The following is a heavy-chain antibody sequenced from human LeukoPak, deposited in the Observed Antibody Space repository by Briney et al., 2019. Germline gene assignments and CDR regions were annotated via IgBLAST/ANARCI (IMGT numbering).Heavy chain of an antibody. D-gene: IGHD1-1*01. CDR1: GFTFSSYW. V-gene: IGHV3-74*01. Sequence: GGSLRLSCAASGFTFSSYWMHWVRHAPGKGLVWVSRINSDGSSTSYADSVKGRFTISRDNAKNTLYLQMNCLRAEDTAVYYCARAAPGNGEPFDYWGQGTLVTVSS. CDR2: INSDGSST. J-gene: IGHJ4*02. CDR3: ARAAPGNGEPFDY.